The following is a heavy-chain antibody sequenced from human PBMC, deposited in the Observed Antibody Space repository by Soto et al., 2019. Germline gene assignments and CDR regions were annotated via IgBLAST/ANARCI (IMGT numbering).Heavy chain of an antibody. D-gene: IGHD2-2*01. J-gene: IGHJ6*03. Sequence: TSETLSLTCTVSGGSISSYYWSWIRQPPGKGLEWIGYIYYSGSTNYNPSLKSRVTISVDTSKNQFSLKLSSVTAADTAVYYCARAPPAARYYYYMDVWGKGTTVTVSS. CDR2: IYYSGST. CDR3: ARAPPAARYYYYMDV. CDR1: GGSISSYY. V-gene: IGHV4-59*12.